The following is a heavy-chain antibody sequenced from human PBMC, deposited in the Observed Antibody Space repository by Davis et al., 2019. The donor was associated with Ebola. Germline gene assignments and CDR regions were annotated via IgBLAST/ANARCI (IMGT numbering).Heavy chain of an antibody. CDR2: ISGSGGST. CDR3: AREGDYYYDSSGYPTGAFDI. V-gene: IGHV3-23*01. Sequence: GESLKISCAASGFTFSSYAMSWVRQAPGKGLEWVSAISGSGGSTYYADSVKGRFTISRDNSKNTLYLQMNSLRAEDTAVYYCAREGDYYYDSSGYPTGAFDIWGQGTMVTVSS. CDR1: GFTFSSYA. J-gene: IGHJ3*02. D-gene: IGHD3-22*01.